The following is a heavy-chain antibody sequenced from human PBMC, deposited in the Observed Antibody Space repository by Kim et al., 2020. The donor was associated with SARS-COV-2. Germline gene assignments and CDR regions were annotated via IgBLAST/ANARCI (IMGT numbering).Heavy chain of an antibody. V-gene: IGHV3-33*06. J-gene: IGHJ5*02. CDR3: AKDGKGFDP. Sequence: SNKYYADSVKGRFTISRENSKNTLDLQMNSLRAEDTAVDYCAKDGKGFDPWGQGTLVTVSS. D-gene: IGHD1-26*01. CDR2: SNK.